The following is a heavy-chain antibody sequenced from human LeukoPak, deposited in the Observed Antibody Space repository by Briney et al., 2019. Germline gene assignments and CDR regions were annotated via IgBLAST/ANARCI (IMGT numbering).Heavy chain of an antibody. CDR2: ISGSGGST. CDR1: GFTFSSYA. CDR3: AKGCGSYYGGSGNYFDY. J-gene: IGHJ4*02. V-gene: IGHV3-23*01. D-gene: IGHD1-26*01. Sequence: PGGSLRLSCAASGFTFSSYAMSWVRQAPGKGLEWVSAISGSGGSTYYADSVKGRFTISRDNSKNTLYLQMNSLRAEDTAVYYCAKGCGSYYGGSGNYFDYWGQGTLVTVSS.